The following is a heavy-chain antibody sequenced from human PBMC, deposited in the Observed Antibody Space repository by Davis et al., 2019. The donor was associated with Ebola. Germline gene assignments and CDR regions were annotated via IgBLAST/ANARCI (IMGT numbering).Heavy chain of an antibody. D-gene: IGHD1-26*01. CDR3: AREGEATGRGYYYYGMDV. Sequence: AASVKVSCKASGYTFTSYYMHWVRQAPGQGLEWMGIINPSGGSTSYAQKFQGRVTMTRDTSTSTVYMELSSLKTEDTAVYYCAREGEATGRGYYYYGMDVWGQGTTVTVSS. CDR2: INPSGGST. V-gene: IGHV1-46*01. J-gene: IGHJ6*02. CDR1: GYTFTSYY.